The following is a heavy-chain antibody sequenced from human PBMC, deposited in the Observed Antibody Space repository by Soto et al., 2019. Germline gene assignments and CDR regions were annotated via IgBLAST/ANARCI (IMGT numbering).Heavy chain of an antibody. D-gene: IGHD2-21*01. CDR3: ASHIDSPGAFDI. J-gene: IGHJ3*02. Sequence: XATLSLTFAVSGGSISSSNWWSWVRQPPGKGLEWIGEIYHIGSTNYNPSLKSRVTISVDKSKNQFSLKLSSVTAADTAVYYCASHIDSPGAFDIWGQGTMVTVSS. CDR2: IYHIGST. CDR1: GGSISSSNW. V-gene: IGHV4-4*02.